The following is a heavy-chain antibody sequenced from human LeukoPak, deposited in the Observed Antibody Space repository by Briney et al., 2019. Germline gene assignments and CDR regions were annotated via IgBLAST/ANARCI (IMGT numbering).Heavy chain of an antibody. J-gene: IGHJ5*02. V-gene: IGHV4-59*08. CDR2: IYYSGGT. CDR1: GGSISSNH. CDR3: ARHTWSGAVEFDP. D-gene: IGHD3-3*01. Sequence: PSETLSLTCTVSGGSISSNHWTWIRQPPGKGLEWIGYIYYSGGTNYHPSLKSRVTISVDTSKNQFSLKLSSVTAAGTAMYFCARHTWSGAVEFDPWGQGTLVTVSS.